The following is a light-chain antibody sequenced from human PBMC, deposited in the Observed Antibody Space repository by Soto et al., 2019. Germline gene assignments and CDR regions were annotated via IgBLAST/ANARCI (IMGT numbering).Light chain of an antibody. CDR2: SSN. CDR1: SSNIGSNT. CDR3: AAWDHSLNGPV. V-gene: IGLV1-44*01. J-gene: IGLJ2*01. Sequence: QLVLTQPPSASGTPGQRVTISCSGSSSNIGSNTVNWYQQLPGTAPKLLIYSSNQRPSGVPDRFSGSKSGTSASLAISGLQSEDEADYYCAAWDHSLNGPVFGGGTKLTVL.